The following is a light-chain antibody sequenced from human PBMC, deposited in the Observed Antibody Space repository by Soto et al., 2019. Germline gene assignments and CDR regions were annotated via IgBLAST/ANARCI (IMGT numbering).Light chain of an antibody. CDR3: QQYGSSPRT. CDR1: QSVSSSY. Sequence: EIVLTQSPGTLSLSPGERATLSCRASQSVSSSYLAWYQQKPGQAPRLLIYGASSRATGIPDRFSGSGSGTDITLTISRLEPEEFAVYYGQQYGSSPRTFGQGTKVEIK. J-gene: IGKJ1*01. CDR2: GAS. V-gene: IGKV3-20*01.